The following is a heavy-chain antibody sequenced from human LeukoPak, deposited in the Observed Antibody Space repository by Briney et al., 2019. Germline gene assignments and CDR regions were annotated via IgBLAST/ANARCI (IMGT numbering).Heavy chain of an antibody. CDR3: ASGLNSTPF. CDR2: ISGSGSKI. D-gene: IGHD2/OR15-2a*01. V-gene: IGHV3-21*01. CDR1: GFTFGPYT. J-gene: IGHJ4*02. Sequence: GGSLKLSCAASGFTFGPYTINWVRQPPGKGLQWVSSISGSGSKIYYADSVQGRFTISRDNAKNSLYLQMNSLRSEDTAVYYCASGLNSTPFWGQGTLVTVSS.